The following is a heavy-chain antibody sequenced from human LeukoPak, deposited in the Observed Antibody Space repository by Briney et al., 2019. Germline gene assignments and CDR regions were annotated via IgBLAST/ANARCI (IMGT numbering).Heavy chain of an antibody. CDR2: VFHDGST. Sequence: PSETLSLTCTVSGRSISLGYYWGWIRQPPGKGLEWIGSVFHDGSTHYNPSLQSRVSISVDTSKNEFSLKLSSVSAADTARYYCARLDEEFSGYVDYWGQGTLVTVSS. V-gene: IGHV4-38-2*02. J-gene: IGHJ4*02. CDR3: ARLDEEFSGYVDY. CDR1: GRSISLGYY. D-gene: IGHD1-26*01.